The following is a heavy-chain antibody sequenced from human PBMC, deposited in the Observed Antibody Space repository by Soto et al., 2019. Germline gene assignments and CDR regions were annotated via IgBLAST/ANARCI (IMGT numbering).Heavy chain of an antibody. CDR2: ISGSGGST. CDR1: GFTFSSYA. CDR3: ARAGSSWYHFDY. D-gene: IGHD6-13*01. J-gene: IGHJ4*02. Sequence: EVQLLESGGGLVQPGGSLRLSCAASGFTFSSYAMSWVRQAPGKGLEWVSAISGSGGSTYYADSVKGRFTISRDNSKNTLYLQMNSLRAEDTAVYYCARAGSSWYHFDYWGQGTLVTVSS. V-gene: IGHV3-23*01.